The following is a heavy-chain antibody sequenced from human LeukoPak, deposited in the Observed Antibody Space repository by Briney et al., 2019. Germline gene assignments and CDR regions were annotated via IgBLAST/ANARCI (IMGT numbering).Heavy chain of an antibody. V-gene: IGHV3-7*01. Sequence: GGSLRLSCAASGFTFTTYWMAWVRQAPGKGLDWVANIRQDGGEKYYVDSVKGRFTISRDNAQNSLYLHISSLGAEDTAVYYCARHREGATQVGLFTFWGQGTLVIVSS. D-gene: IGHD3-3*01. J-gene: IGHJ4*02. CDR1: GFTFTTYW. CDR3: ARHREGATQVGLFTF. CDR2: IRQDGGEK.